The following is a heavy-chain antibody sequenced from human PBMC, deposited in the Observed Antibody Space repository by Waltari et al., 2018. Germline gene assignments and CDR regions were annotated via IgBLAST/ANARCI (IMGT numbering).Heavy chain of an antibody. CDR3: ARDAT. J-gene: IGHJ5*02. V-gene: IGHV3-53*01. Sequence: SGITGSSNNMVWCRRAPGKGLEWVSVIYSDGGTYYADSVKGRFTISRDNSKNTVYLQMNSLRAEDTALYYCARDATWGQGTLVTVSS. CDR1: GITGSSNN. CDR2: IYSDGGT.